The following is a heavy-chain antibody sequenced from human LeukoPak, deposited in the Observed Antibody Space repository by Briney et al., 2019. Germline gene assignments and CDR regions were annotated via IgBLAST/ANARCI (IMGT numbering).Heavy chain of an antibody. CDR1: GFTFKDFY. D-gene: IGHD1-1*01. CDR3: VRARFTTFVYY. Sequence: GGSLRPSCAASGFTFKDFYMSWVRQAPGKGLEWVSYINHLGSRTDYADSVKGRFTISRDNAKNSLSLQMNNLSVDDTAVYYCVRARFTTFVYYWGQGTLVTVSS. V-gene: IGHV3-11*05. CDR2: INHLGSRT. J-gene: IGHJ4*02.